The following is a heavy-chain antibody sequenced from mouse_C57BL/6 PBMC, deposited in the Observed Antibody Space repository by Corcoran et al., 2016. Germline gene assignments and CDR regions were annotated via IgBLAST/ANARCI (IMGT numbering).Heavy chain of an antibody. CDR2: IYPGSGNT. Sequence: QVQLQQSGPELVKPGASVKISCKASGCSFTSYYIHWVKQRPGQGLEWIGWIYPGSGNTKYNEKFKGKATLTADTSSSTAYMQLSSLTSEDSAVYYCARSDGYPYAMDYWGQGTSVTVSS. CDR3: ARSDGYPYAMDY. V-gene: IGHV1-66*01. D-gene: IGHD2-3*01. CDR1: GCSFTSYY. J-gene: IGHJ4*01.